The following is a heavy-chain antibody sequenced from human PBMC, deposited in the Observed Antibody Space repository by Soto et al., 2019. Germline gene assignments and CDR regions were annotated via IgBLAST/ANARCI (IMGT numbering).Heavy chain of an antibody. CDR1: GFTFSSYS. D-gene: IGHD3-22*01. Sequence: PGGSLRLSCAASGFTFSSYSMNWVRQAPGKGLEWVSYISSSSSTIYYADSVKGRFTISRDNAKNSLYLQMNSLRDEDTAVYYRASLVGSSGYFHFDYWGQGTLVTVSS. CDR2: ISSSSSTI. CDR3: ASLVGSSGYFHFDY. J-gene: IGHJ4*02. V-gene: IGHV3-48*02.